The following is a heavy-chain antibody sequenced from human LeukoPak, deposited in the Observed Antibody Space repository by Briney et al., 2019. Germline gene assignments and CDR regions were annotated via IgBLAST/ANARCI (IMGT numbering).Heavy chain of an antibody. Sequence: ASVISCKASGYTFTSYDINWVRQATGQGLEWMGWMNPNSGNTGYAQKFQGRVTITRNTSISTAYMELSSLRSEDTAVYYCARGRTGDVDYWGQGTLVTVSS. V-gene: IGHV1-8*03. CDR2: MNPNSGNT. J-gene: IGHJ4*02. D-gene: IGHD7-27*01. CDR1: GYTFTSYD. CDR3: ARGRTGDVDY.